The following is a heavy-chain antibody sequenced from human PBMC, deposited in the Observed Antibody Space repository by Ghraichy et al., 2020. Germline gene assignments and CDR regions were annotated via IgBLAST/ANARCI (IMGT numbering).Heavy chain of an antibody. Sequence: ASVKVSCKASGYTFTGYYMHWVRQAPGQGLEWMGWINPNSGGTNYAQKFQGRVTMTRDTSISTAYMELSRLRSDDTAVYYCARDSGGYAFSNWFDPWGQGTLVTVSS. CDR2: INPNSGGT. D-gene: IGHD5-12*01. CDR1: GYTFTGYY. V-gene: IGHV1-2*02. J-gene: IGHJ5*02. CDR3: ARDSGGYAFSNWFDP.